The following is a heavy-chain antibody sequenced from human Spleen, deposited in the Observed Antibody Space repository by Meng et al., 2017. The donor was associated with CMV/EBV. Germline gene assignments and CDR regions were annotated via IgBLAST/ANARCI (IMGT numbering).Heavy chain of an antibody. J-gene: IGHJ5*02. D-gene: IGHD3-22*01. V-gene: IGHV4-61*01. CDR2: VYDSGNT. CDR3: ARDLLRYYFETMDWFDP. Sequence: SETLSLTCSVSGGSVSIATYYWSWIRQSPEKGLEWIGYVYDSGNTRYNPSLKSRAIISVDTSKNQFSLKLTSVTAADTAVYYCARDLLRYYFETMDWFDPWGQGTLVTVSS. CDR1: GGSVSIATYY.